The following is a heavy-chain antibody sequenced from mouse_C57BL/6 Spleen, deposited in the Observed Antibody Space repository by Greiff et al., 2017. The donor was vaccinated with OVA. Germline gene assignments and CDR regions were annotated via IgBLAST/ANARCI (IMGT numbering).Heavy chain of an antibody. V-gene: IGHV14-4*01. CDR1: GFNIKDDY. CDR3: TGESAWFAY. J-gene: IGHJ3*01. Sequence: EVQLQQSGAELVRPGASVKLSCTASGFNIKDDYMHWVKQRPEQGLEWIGWIYPENGDTEYASKFQGKATITADTSSNTAYLQLSSLTSEDTAVYYCTGESAWFAYWGQGTLVTVSA. CDR2: IYPENGDT.